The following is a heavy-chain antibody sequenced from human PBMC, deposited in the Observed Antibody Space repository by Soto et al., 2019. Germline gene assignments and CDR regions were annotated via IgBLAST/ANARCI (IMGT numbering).Heavy chain of an antibody. CDR3: ARRIHLWPYGMDV. Sequence: QVQLQESGPGLVKPSQTLSLTCTVSGGSISSGDYYWSWIRQPPGKGREWIGYIYYSGSTYYNPSLKSRVTISLDTSKNQFSLRLTSVTAADTAVYYCARRIHLWPYGMDVWGQGTTVTVSS. CDR1: GGSISSGDYY. D-gene: IGHD5-18*01. V-gene: IGHV4-30-4*01. J-gene: IGHJ6*02. CDR2: IYYSGST.